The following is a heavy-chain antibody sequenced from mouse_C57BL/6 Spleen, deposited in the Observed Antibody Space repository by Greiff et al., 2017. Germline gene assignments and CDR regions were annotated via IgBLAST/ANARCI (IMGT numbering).Heavy chain of an antibody. D-gene: IGHD2-12*01. Sequence: QVQLKESGAELVRPGASVTLSCKASGYTFTDYEMHWVKQTPVHGLEWIGAIDPETGGTAYNQKFKGKAILTADKSSSTAYMELRSLTSEDSAVYYCTRSGPRRYFDYWGQGTTLTVSS. CDR1: GYTFTDYE. V-gene: IGHV1-15*01. J-gene: IGHJ2*01. CDR2: IDPETGGT. CDR3: TRSGPRRYFDY.